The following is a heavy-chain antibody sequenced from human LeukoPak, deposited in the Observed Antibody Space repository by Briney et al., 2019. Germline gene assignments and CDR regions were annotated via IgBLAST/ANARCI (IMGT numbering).Heavy chain of an antibody. D-gene: IGHD6-19*01. Sequence: PGGSLRLSCAASGFAFNSYVITWVRQAPGKGLEWVSSISGSGDDTYYTHSVKGRFTISRDNSKNTLYLQMNSLRAEDTAVYYCAKQWLGYYFDYWGQGTLVTVSS. J-gene: IGHJ4*02. CDR1: GFAFNSYV. CDR2: ISGSGDDT. V-gene: IGHV3-23*01. CDR3: AKQWLGYYFDY.